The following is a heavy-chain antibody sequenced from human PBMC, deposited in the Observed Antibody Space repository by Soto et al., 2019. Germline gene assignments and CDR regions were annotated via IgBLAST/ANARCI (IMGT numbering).Heavy chain of an antibody. CDR2: IYDSGST. Sequence: QVQLQESGPGLVKPAETLSLTCTVSGGSISSYYWCWIRQPQGKGLEWIGYIYDSGSTNYNPSLKGRVTISVDMSKNQFSLKLSSVTAADPAVYYCAIRWGTCFGFWGQGTLVTVSS. D-gene: IGHD7-27*01. V-gene: IGHV4-59*01. CDR1: GGSISSYY. CDR3: AIRWGTCFGF. J-gene: IGHJ4*02.